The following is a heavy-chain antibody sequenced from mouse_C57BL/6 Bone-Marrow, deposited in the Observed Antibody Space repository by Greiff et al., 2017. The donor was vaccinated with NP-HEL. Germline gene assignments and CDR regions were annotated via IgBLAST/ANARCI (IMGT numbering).Heavy chain of an antibody. Sequence: QVQLQQPGAELVRPGSSVKLSCKASGYTFTSYWMAWVKQRPGQGLEWIGNIYPSDSETHYTQKFKDKATLTVDKSSSTAYMQLSSLTSEDSAVYYGARWGDGYYFADWGQGTLVTVSA. J-gene: IGHJ3*01. CDR3: ARWGDGYYFAD. D-gene: IGHD2-3*01. CDR1: GYTFTSYW. CDR2: IYPSDSET. V-gene: IGHV1-61*01.